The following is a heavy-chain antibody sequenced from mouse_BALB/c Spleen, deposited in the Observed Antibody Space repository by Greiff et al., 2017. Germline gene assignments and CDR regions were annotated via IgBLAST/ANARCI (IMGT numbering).Heavy chain of an antibody. CDR3: GRWEVRQGYAMDY. CDR2: INPYNGDT. D-gene: IGHD2-14*01. J-gene: IGHJ4*01. V-gene: IGHV1-37*01. Sequence: EVKLMESGPELVKPGASVKISCKASGYSFTGYFMNWVKQSHGKSLEWIGRINPYNGDTFYNQKFKGKATLTVDKSSSTAHMELLSLTSEDSAVYYCGRWEVRQGYAMDYWGQGTSVTVSS. CDR1: GYSFTGYF.